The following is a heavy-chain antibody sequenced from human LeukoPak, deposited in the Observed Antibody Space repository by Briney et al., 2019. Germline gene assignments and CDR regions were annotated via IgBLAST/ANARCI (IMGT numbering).Heavy chain of an antibody. D-gene: IGHD3-22*01. V-gene: IGHV4-31*03. CDR2: IYYSGST. CDR3: ASRYYYDSRGSIGDS. CDR1: GGSISSGGYY. J-gene: IGHJ4*02. Sequence: SQTLSLTCTVSGGSISSGGYYWRWIRQYPGKGLEWIGYIYYSGSTYYNPSLKSRVTISLDTSKNQFSLKLSSVTAADTAVYYCASRYYYDSRGSIGDSWGQGTLVTVSP.